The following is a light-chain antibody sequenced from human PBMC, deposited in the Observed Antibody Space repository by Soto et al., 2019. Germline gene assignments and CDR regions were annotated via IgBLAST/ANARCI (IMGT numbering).Light chain of an antibody. J-gene: IGKJ4*01. V-gene: IGKV3-20*01. CDR3: HQYGSSPT. CDR2: GAS. Sequence: EIVLTQSPGTLSLSPGERATLSCRASQSVSSSYLAWYQQKPGQATRLLIYGASSRATGIPERFSGSGSGTDFPLTISRLEPEDFAVYYCHQYGSSPTFGGGTKVEIK. CDR1: QSVSSSY.